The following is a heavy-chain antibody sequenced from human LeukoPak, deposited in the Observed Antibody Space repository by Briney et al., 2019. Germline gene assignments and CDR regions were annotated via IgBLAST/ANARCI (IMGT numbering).Heavy chain of an antibody. CDR2: IYTSGST. CDR1: GGSISSGSYY. CDR3: ARSPRPQQQLVGNWFDP. V-gene: IGHV4-61*02. Sequence: SQTLSLTCTVSGGSISSGSYYWSWIRQPAGKGLEWIGRIYTSGSTNYNPSLKSRVTMSVDTSKNQFSLKLSSVTAADTAVYYCARSPRPQQQLVGNWFDPWGQGTLVTVSS. J-gene: IGHJ5*02. D-gene: IGHD6-13*01.